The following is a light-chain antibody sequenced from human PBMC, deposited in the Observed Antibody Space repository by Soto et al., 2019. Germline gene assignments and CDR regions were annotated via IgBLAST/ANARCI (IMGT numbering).Light chain of an antibody. V-gene: IGKV1-39*01. CDR3: QQSESTPQT. CDR2: AAS. CDR1: QSMSSY. J-gene: IGKJ1*01. Sequence: ENQTRHSRSSLSASVEYKVTKTTRPSQSMSSYLNWYQQKPGKAPKLLIYAASSLQSGVPSRFSGSGSGTDFTLTISSLQPEDFARDYCQQSESTPQTFGQGTKVDI.